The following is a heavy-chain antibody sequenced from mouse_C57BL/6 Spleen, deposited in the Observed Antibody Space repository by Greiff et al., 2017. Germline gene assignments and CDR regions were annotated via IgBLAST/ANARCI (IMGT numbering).Heavy chain of an antibody. CDR3: AREGGGLGPMDY. V-gene: IGHV1-52*01. D-gene: IGHD4-1*01. CDR2: IYPSDSET. CDR1: GYTFTSYW. Sequence: QVQLQQPGAELVRPGSSVKLSCKASGYTFTSYWMHWVKQRPIQGLEWIGNIYPSDSETHYNQKFKDKATLTVDKSSSTAYMQLSSLTSEDSAVYYWAREGGGLGPMDYWGQGTSVTVSS. J-gene: IGHJ4*01.